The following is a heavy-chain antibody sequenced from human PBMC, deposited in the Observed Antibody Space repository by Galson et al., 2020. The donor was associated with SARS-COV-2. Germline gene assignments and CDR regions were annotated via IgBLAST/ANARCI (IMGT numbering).Heavy chain of an antibody. D-gene: IGHD6-13*01. J-gene: IGHJ5*02. CDR2: IYYSGST. V-gene: IGHV4-59*08. CDR3: ARLNVAAAGTSSWFDP. CDR1: GGSISSYY. Sequence: SQPLSLTCTVSGGSISSYYWSWIRQPPGKGLAWIGYIYYSGSTNYNPSLKSRVTISVDTSKNQFSLKLSSVTAADTAVYYCARLNVAAAGTSSWFDPWGQGTLVTVSS.